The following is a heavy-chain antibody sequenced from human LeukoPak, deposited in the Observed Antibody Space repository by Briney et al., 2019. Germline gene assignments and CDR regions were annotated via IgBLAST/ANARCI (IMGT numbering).Heavy chain of an antibody. CDR2: IIPILGIA. D-gene: IGHD3-10*01. CDR1: GGTFSSYA. CDR3: ARLVRGVHYYYYYGMDV. Sequence: GASVKVSCKASGGTFSSYAISWVRQAPGQGLVWMGRIIPILGIANYAQKFQGRVTITADKSTSTAYMELSSLRSEDTAVYYCARLVRGVHYYYYYGMDVWGQGTTVTVSS. V-gene: IGHV1-69*04. J-gene: IGHJ6*02.